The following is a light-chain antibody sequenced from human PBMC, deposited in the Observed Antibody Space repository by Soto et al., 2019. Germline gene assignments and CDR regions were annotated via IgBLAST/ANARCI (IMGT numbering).Light chain of an antibody. CDR3: FSYAGSSCAYV. Sequence: QSVLTQPASVSGSPGQSITISCTGTSSDVGSYNLVSWYQQHTGKAPKLMIYEVSQWPSGVTNRFSGSKSGNTASLTISGLQAEDEADYYCFSYAGSSCAYVFGTGTKLTVL. CDR2: EVS. CDR1: SSDVGSYNL. J-gene: IGLJ1*01. V-gene: IGLV2-23*02.